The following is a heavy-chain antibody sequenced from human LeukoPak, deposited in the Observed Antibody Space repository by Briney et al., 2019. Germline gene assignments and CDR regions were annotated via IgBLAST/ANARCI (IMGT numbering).Heavy chain of an antibody. CDR2: MNPNSGNT. Sequence: GASVKVSFKASGYTFTNYGISWVRQATGQGLEWMGWMNPNSGNTGYAQKFQGRVTITRNTSISTAYMELSSLRSEDTAVYYCARRSDYDTEDYWGQGTLVTVSS. V-gene: IGHV1-8*01. CDR1: GYTFTNYG. J-gene: IGHJ4*02. D-gene: IGHD3-9*01. CDR3: ARRSDYDTEDY.